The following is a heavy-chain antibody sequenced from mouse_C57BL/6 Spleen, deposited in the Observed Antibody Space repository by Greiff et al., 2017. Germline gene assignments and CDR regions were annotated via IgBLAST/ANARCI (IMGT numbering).Heavy chain of an antibody. V-gene: IGHV7-3*01. D-gene: IGHD2-3*01. CDR1: GFTFTDYY. Sequence: EVQGVESGGGLVQPGGSLSLSCAASGFTFTDYYMSWVRQPPGKALEWLGFIRNKANGYTTEYSASVKGRFTISRDNSQSILYLQMNALRAEDSATYYCARYRGWLLPLYAMDYWGQGTSVTVSS. CDR2: IRNKANGYTT. J-gene: IGHJ4*01. CDR3: ARYRGWLLPLYAMDY.